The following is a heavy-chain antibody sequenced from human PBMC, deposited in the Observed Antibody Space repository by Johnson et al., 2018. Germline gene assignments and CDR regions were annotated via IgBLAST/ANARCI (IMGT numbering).Heavy chain of an antibody. CDR1: GFTFSSYG. J-gene: IGHJ3*02. D-gene: IGHD3-22*01. Sequence: QVQLVESGGGVVQPGRSLRLSCAASGFTFSSYGMHWVRQAPGKGLEWVAVISYDGSNKYYADSVKGRFTISRDNSKNTLYLQMNSLRAEATAVYYCAKAPFYYDSSGYYDDSFDIWGQGTMVTVSS. CDR3: AKAPFYYDSSGYYDDSFDI. V-gene: IGHV3-30*18. CDR2: ISYDGSNK.